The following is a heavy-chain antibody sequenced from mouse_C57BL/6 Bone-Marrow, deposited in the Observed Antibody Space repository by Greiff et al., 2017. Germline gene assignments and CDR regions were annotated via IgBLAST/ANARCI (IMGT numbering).Heavy chain of an antibody. J-gene: IGHJ4*01. CDR1: GYTFTSYW. V-gene: IGHV1-61*01. CDR3: ARPGRDYAMDY. CDR2: IYPSDSET. Sequence: QVQLQQPGAELVRPGSSVKLSCKASGYTFTSYWMDWVKQRPGQGLEWIGNIYPSDSETHYNQKFKDKATLTGDKSSSTAYMQLSSLTSEDSAVYYCARPGRDYAMDYWGQGTSVTVAS. D-gene: IGHD3-3*01.